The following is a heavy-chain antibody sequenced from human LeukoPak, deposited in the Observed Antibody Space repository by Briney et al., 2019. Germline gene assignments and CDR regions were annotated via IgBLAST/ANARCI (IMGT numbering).Heavy chain of an antibody. CDR1: GFILSSYW. CDR2: IKEDGSEK. J-gene: IGHJ3*02. CDR3: ARDWVAGVPFDAFDI. D-gene: IGHD3-10*01. V-gene: IGHV3-7*03. Sequence: GGSLRLSCVASGFILSSYWMSWVRQAPGKGLEWVANIKEDGSEKYYVDSVKGRFTISRDNAQNSVYLHMNSLTAEDTALYYCARDWVAGVPFDAFDIWGQGTMVSVSS.